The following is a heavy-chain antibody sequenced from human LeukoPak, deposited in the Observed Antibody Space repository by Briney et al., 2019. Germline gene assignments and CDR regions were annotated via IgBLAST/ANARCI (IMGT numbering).Heavy chain of an antibody. Sequence: GGSLRLSCAASGFTFSSYGMHWVRQAPGKGLEWISFISGDGGRTDYADSVKGRFTISRDNPRNTLYLQMNSLRAEDTAIYYCAKRSYGSGSYYAFDYWGQGTPVTVSS. CDR1: GFTFSSYG. J-gene: IGHJ4*02. CDR3: AKRSYGSGSYYAFDY. V-gene: IGHV3-23*01. D-gene: IGHD3-10*01. CDR2: ISGDGGRT.